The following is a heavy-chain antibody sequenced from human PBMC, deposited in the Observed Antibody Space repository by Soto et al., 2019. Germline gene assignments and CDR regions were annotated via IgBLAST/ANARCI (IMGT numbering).Heavy chain of an antibody. CDR1: GYALNTYG. D-gene: IGHD2-21*01. V-gene: IGHV1-18*01. CDR3: VRDLPSVAPFFDF. CDR2: ISTSNGHT. Sequence: QVQLIQSGAEVKRPGASLKVSCRASGYALNTYGVSWVRQAPGQGLEWVGWISTSNGHTNFAQNFQGRVTLTTDTSTSTAYLELRSLTSDDTAVYYCVRDLPSVAPFFDFWGQGTLVTVSS. J-gene: IGHJ4*02.